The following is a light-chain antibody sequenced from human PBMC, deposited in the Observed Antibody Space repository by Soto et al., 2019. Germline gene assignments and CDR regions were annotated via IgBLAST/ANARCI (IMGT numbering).Light chain of an antibody. CDR3: LDGKHWPYT. Sequence: DVVMTQSPLSLPVTLGQPASISCRSTQSLVHSDGNTHLNWFQQRPGQSPRRLICKVSNRDSGVPHLFRRCAAGTGFSLEINRVDAGAVWFSSCLDGKHWPYTFCQGTKLDIK. CDR2: KVS. J-gene: IGKJ2*01. CDR1: QSLVHSDGNTH. V-gene: IGKV2-30*02.